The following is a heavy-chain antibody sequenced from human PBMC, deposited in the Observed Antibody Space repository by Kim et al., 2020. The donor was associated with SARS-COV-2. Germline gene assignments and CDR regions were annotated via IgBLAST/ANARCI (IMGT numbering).Heavy chain of an antibody. CDR3: AKDHDPTLYGSGQFDY. CDR1: GFTFDDYA. CDR2: ISWNSGSI. V-gene: IGHV3-9*01. D-gene: IGHD3-10*01. J-gene: IGHJ4*02. Sequence: GGSLRLSCAASGFTFDDYAMHWVRQAPGKGLEWVSGISWNSGSIGYADSVKGRFTISRDNAKNSLYLQMNSLRAEDTALYYCAKDHDPTLYGSGQFDYWGQGTLVTVSS.